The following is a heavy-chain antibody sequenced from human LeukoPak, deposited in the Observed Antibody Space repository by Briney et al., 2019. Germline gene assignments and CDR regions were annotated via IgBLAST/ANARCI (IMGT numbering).Heavy chain of an antibody. CDR2: IYYSGST. CDR3: ARTRYYYNSRSYGVPYYFDY. J-gene: IGHJ4*02. V-gene: IGHV4-39*01. Sequence: SETLSLTCTVSGGSISSSSYYWGWIRQPPGKGLEWIGSIYYSGSTYYNPSLKSRVTISVDTSKNQFSLKLSSVTAADTAVYYCARTRYYYNSRSYGVPYYFDYWGQGTLVTVSS. CDR1: GGSISSSSYY. D-gene: IGHD3-10*01.